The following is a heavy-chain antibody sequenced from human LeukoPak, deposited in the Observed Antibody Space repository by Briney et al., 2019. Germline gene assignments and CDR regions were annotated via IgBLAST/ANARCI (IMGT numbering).Heavy chain of an antibody. CDR3: ARLNIPSRGYSYGIRNRNAFDI. V-gene: IGHV4-61*02. CDR1: GGSISSGSYY. CDR2: IYTSGST. D-gene: IGHD5-18*01. Sequence: PSETLSLTCTVSGGSISSGSYYWSWIRQPAGRGLEWIGRIYTSGSTNYNPSLKSRVTISLDTSKNHFSLKLSSVTAADTAVYYCARLNIPSRGYSYGIRNRNAFDIWGQGTMVTVSS. J-gene: IGHJ3*02.